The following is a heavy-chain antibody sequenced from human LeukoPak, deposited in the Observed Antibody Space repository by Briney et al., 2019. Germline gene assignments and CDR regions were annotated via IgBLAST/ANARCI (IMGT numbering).Heavy chain of an antibody. V-gene: IGHV3-53*01. CDR1: GFTFDDYA. CDR2: IYSDNT. D-gene: IGHD4/OR15-4a*01. Sequence: GGSLRLSCAASGFTFDDYAMHWVRQAPGKGLEWVSFIYSDNTHYSDSVKSRFTISRDNSKNTLYLQMNSLRAEDTAVYYCARRAGAYSHPYDYWGQGTLVTVSS. J-gene: IGHJ4*02. CDR3: ARRAGAYSHPYDY.